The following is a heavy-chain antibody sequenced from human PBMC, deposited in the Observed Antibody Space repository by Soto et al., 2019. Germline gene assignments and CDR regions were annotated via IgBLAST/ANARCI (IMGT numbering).Heavy chain of an antibody. D-gene: IGHD1-26*01. CDR2: SRNKANSYST. CDR1: GFTFSDHY. Sequence: EVQLVESGGGLVQPGGSLRLSCAASGFTFSDHYMDWVRQAPGKGLEWVGRSRNKANSYSTEYAASVKGRFTISRDESKNSLYLKMNSLKTEDTPVYYCARFSGSYTRGLDYWAQGPLVTVPS. V-gene: IGHV3-72*01. J-gene: IGHJ4*02. CDR3: ARFSGSYTRGLDY.